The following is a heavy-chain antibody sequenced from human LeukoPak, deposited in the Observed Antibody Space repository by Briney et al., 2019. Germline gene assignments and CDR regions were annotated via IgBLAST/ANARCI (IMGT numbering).Heavy chain of an antibody. J-gene: IGHJ5*02. CDR2: ISSSSSTN. D-gene: IGHD1-1*01. Sequence: GTLRCSCAASGFTFCSYRLNRDPQAPGQGLEGCSYISSSSSTNYQAYHGKGTMTISRDNAKNSLYLQMNSLRVEDTAIYYGARDAGGRTQREGWFVPWGQGTMVTVSS. CDR1: GFTFCSYR. V-gene: IGHV3-48*01. CDR3: ARDAGGRTQREGWFVP.